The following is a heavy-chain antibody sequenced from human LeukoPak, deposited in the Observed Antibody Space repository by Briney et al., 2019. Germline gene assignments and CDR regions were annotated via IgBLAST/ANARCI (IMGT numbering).Heavy chain of an antibody. Sequence: PSETLSLTCAVYGGSFSGYYWSWIRQPPGKGLEWIGEINHSGSTNYTPSLKSRVTISVDTSKNQFSLKLSSVTAADTAVYYCARGQNYYDSSGYYWGYYYYMDVWGKGTTVTVSS. D-gene: IGHD3-22*01. CDR1: GGSFSGYY. CDR3: ARGQNYYDSSGYYWGYYYYMDV. V-gene: IGHV4-34*01. CDR2: INHSGST. J-gene: IGHJ6*03.